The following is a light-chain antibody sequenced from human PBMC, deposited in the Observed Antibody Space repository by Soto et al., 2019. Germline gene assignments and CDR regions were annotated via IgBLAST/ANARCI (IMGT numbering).Light chain of an antibody. J-gene: IGKJ1*01. V-gene: IGKV1-5*03. CDR3: QQYNSDST. Sequence: IQMTQSPSTLSASVGDRVTITCRASQSISIWLVWYQQKPGKAPKLLIYKASSLESEVPSRFSGSGSGTEFTLTINSLQPDDSATYYRQQYNSDSTFGQGTKVEIK. CDR2: KAS. CDR1: QSISIW.